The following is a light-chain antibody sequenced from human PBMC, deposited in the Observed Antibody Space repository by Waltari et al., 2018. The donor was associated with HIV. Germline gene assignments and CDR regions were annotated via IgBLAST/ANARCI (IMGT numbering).Light chain of an antibody. Sequence: EIVMSQSPLSLPVTPGEPASISCRSSQSLLHSHGYNYVDWYLQKPGQPPQLLIYLGSNRASGVPDRVSGSGSGTDFTLKISRVEAEDVGVYYCMQALQTPLTFGGGTKVELK. CDR2: LGS. CDR3: MQALQTPLT. J-gene: IGKJ4*01. CDR1: QSLLHSHGYNY. V-gene: IGKV2-28*01.